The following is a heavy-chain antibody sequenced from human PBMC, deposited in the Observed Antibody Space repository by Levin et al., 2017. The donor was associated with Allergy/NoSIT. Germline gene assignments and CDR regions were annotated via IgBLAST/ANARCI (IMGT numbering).Heavy chain of an antibody. Sequence: GGSLRLSCKASGYTFTSYGISWVRQAPGQGLEWMGWISAYNGNTNYAQKLQGRVTMTTDTSTSTAYMELRSLRSDDTAVYYCARDTTHYGSGEIDIWGQGTMVTVSS. CDR3: ARDTTHYGSGEIDI. V-gene: IGHV1-18*01. CDR2: ISAYNGNT. CDR1: GYTFTSYG. J-gene: IGHJ3*02. D-gene: IGHD3-10*01.